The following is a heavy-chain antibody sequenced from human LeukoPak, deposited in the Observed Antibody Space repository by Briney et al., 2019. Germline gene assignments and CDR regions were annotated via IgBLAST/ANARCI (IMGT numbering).Heavy chain of an antibody. CDR1: GFTFSSYA. D-gene: IGHD6-13*01. J-gene: IGHJ4*02. CDR3: ARQAAGVVY. CDR2: ISRNGGST. Sequence: PGGSLRLSCAASGFTFSSYAMHWVRQAPGKGLEYVSGISRNGGSTYYAGSVKGRFTISRDNSKNTLYLQMGGLRAEDMAVYYCARQAAGVVYWGQGTLVTVSS. V-gene: IGHV3-64*02.